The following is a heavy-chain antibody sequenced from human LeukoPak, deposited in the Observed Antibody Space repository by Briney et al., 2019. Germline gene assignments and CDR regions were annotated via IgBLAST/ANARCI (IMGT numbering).Heavy chain of an antibody. CDR3: AIKGEYYYDSSGYF. CDR1: GFTFSSYA. Sequence: GGSLRLSCAASGFTFSSYAMSLVRQAAGKGLEWVSAISGSGGSTYYADSVKGRFTISRDNSKNTLYLQMNSLRAEDTAVYYCAIKGEYYYDSSGYFWGQGTLVTVSS. CDR2: ISGSGGST. J-gene: IGHJ4*02. D-gene: IGHD3-22*01. V-gene: IGHV3-23*01.